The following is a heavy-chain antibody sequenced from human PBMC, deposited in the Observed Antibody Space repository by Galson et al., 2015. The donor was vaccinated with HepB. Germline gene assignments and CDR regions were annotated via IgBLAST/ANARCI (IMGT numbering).Heavy chain of an antibody. CDR1: GGSFSGYY. CDR2: INHSGST. CDR3: ARAARGFGELDSDY. Sequence: ETLSLTCAVYGGSFSGYYWSWIRQPPGKGLEWIGEINHSGSTNYNPSLKSRVTISVDTSKNQFSLKLSSVTAADTAVYYCARAARGFGELDSDYRGQGTLVTVSS. D-gene: IGHD3-10*01. J-gene: IGHJ4*02. V-gene: IGHV4-34*01.